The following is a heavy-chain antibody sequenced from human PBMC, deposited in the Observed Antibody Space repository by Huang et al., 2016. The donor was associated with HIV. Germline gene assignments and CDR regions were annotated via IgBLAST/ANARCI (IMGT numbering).Heavy chain of an antibody. CDR1: DGSLSGYY. V-gene: IGHV4-34*01. J-gene: IGHJ4*02. Sequence: QVQVQQWGAGLLKPSETLSLNCAVSDGSLSGYYLTWIRQSPGKGMEWIGEINQSGRTNHTPSLKSRVTMSVDTSKNHFSLQVMSLTAADTAVYYCARGIDYWGQGTLVIISS. CDR2: INQSGRT. CDR3: ARGIDY.